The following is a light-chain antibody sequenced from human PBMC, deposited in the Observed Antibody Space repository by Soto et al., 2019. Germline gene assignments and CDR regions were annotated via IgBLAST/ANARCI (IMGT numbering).Light chain of an antibody. CDR3: ASYADSSVFVA. J-gene: IGLJ2*01. CDR1: NSDVGKYKL. V-gene: IGLV2-23*01. Sequence: QSALTRPASVSGSPGQSIAISCTGTNSDVGKYKLVSWYQHHPGEARKLMIFEDNRRPSGVSDRFSAFKSGNTVSLTISGSEAEDQDDNYCASYADSSVFVACGRGTKLTVL. CDR2: EDN.